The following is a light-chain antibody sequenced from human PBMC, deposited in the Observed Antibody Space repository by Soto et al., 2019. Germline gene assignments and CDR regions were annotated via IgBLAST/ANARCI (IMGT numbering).Light chain of an antibody. Sequence: RASKAATLEGRLNDTYRACQSISNHLNWYQQKPGKAPKLLIFAASSLQSGVPSRFSGSGSGTEFTLTISSLHRDHFATYYCHQSSSTPHTFGQRTKVDIK. CDR3: HQSSSTPHT. CDR1: QSISNH. J-gene: IGKJ1*01. CDR2: AAS. V-gene: IGKV1-39*01.